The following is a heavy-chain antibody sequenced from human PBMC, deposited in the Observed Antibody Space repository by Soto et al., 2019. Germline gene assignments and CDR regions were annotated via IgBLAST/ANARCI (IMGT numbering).Heavy chain of an antibody. J-gene: IGHJ6*02. CDR3: ACTFSGGYGYGFYYYGMDV. CDR1: GGSISSSSYY. V-gene: IGHV4-39*02. Sequence: QLQLQESGPGLVKPSETLSLTCTVSGGSISSSSYYWGWIRQPPGKGLEWIGSIYYSGSTYYNPSXXSRLTISAGTPXTXFXXNLSSAAAADTAVYSGACTFSGGYGYGFYYYGMDVWGQGTTVTVSS. D-gene: IGHD5-18*01. CDR2: IYYSGST.